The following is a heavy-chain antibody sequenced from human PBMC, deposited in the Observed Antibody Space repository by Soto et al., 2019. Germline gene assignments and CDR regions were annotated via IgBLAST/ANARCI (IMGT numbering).Heavy chain of an antibody. V-gene: IGHV1-18*01. CDR2: VSPYDGYT. J-gene: IGHJ6*02. Sequence: ASVKVSCKASGYTFSSYGINWVRQAPGRGLEWLGWVSPYDGYTNYAQILQGRVSMTTDTSTKTAYMEVRSLRSDDTAVYYCARGGYYEGSCLRKYFYNGMNVWG. CDR1: GYTFSSYG. CDR3: ARGGYYEGSCLRKYFYNGMNV. D-gene: IGHD3-22*01.